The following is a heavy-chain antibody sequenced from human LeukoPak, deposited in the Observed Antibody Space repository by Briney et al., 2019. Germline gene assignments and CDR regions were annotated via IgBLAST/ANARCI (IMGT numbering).Heavy chain of an antibody. J-gene: IGHJ4*02. Sequence: GGSLRLSCAASGFTFSSYSMSWVRQAPGKGLEWVSSITGSSTSRYYADSLKGRFTISRDNAKNSLYLQMNSLRAEDTAVYYCVRTYYDILTGYNPYFDYWGQGTLVTVSS. CDR2: ITGSSTSR. CDR1: GFTFSSYS. D-gene: IGHD3-9*01. V-gene: IGHV3-21*01. CDR3: VRTYYDILTGYNPYFDY.